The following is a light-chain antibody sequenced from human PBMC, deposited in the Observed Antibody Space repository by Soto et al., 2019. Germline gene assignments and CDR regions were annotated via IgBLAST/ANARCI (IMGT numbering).Light chain of an antibody. V-gene: IGLV2-8*01. J-gene: IGLJ2*01. CDR2: EVT. Sequence: QSALTQPASASGSPGQSVTISCTGTSSDIGGYNSVSWYQQHPDKAPKLMIYEVTRRPSGVPDRFSGSKSGNTASLTVSGLQAEDEADYYCSSYAGNNNMIFGAGTKLTVL. CDR1: SSDIGGYNS. CDR3: SSYAGNNNMI.